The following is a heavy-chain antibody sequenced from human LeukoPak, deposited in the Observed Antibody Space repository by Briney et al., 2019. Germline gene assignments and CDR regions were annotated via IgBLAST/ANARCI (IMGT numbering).Heavy chain of an antibody. J-gene: IGHJ4*02. V-gene: IGHV4-39*01. CDR2: IHWRGST. CDR3: ARHLPHSTGNKRGPDY. CDR1: GGPIISSDFH. Sequence: SGTLSLTCTVSGGPIISSDFHWAWIRQPPGKGLEWIGNIHWRGSTYYSPSLESRVTISVDTSKNHFSLELRSVTAADTAVYYCARHLPHSTGNKRGPDYWGQGTLVTVSS. D-gene: IGHD6-19*01.